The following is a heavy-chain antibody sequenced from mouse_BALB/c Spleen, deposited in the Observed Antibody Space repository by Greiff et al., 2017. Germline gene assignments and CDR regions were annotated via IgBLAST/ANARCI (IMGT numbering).Heavy chain of an antibody. V-gene: IGHV1S135*01. CDR3: ARERCTGDEGMDY. J-gene: IGHJ4*01. D-gene: IGHD3-3*01. CDR1: GYSFTSYY. CDR2: IVPYNGGT. Sequence: QLQQSGPELGKPGASVKISCKASGYSFTSYYMYWVKQKHRKSLEWIGSIVPYNGGTSYNQKSKGKTTLTVDKSSSTAYMHLNSLTSEDSAIYYCARERCTGDEGMDYWGQGTPVTVSS.